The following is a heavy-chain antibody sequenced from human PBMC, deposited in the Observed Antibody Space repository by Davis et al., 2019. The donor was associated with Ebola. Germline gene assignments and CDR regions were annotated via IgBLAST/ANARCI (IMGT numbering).Heavy chain of an antibody. V-gene: IGHV4-4*02. CDR3: VRSVPPVSSTSTSGDYLDY. CDR2: IYHSGST. Sequence: SETLSLTCAVSGGSISSSNWWSWVRQPPGKGLEWIGEIYHSGSTNYNPSLKSRVTMSVDSSRNQISLKLTSVTAADTAIYYCVRSVPPVSSTSTSGDYLDYWGQGTQVTVSS. CDR1: GGSISSSNW. D-gene: IGHD6-6*01. J-gene: IGHJ4*02.